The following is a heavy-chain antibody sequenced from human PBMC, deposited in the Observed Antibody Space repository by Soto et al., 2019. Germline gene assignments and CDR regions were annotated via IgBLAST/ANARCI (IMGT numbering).Heavy chain of an antibody. V-gene: IGHV4-34*01. D-gene: IGHD1-1*01. J-gene: IGHJ6*03. CDR1: GGSFSGYY. Sequence: SETLSLTCAVYGGSFSGYYWSWIRQPPGKGLEWIGEINHSGSTNYNPSLKSRVTISVDTSKNQFSLKLSSVTAADTAVYYCARKRNKDYYYYYYYMDVWGKGNTVTVSS. CDR2: INHSGST. CDR3: ARKRNKDYYYYYYYMDV.